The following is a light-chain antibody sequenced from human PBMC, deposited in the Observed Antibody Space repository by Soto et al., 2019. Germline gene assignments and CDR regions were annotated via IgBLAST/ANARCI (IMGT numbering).Light chain of an antibody. Sequence: EIVMTQSPATLSVSPGERATLSCRASQSVSSNYLAWHQQKPGQAPRRLIYGASSRATGIPDRFSGSGSGTDFTLTISRLEPEDFAVYYCQQYGSSPITFGQGTRLEIK. J-gene: IGKJ5*01. CDR1: QSVSSNY. CDR2: GAS. CDR3: QQYGSSPIT. V-gene: IGKV3-20*01.